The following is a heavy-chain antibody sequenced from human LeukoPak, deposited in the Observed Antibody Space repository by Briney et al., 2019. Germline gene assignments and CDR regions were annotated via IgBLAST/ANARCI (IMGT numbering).Heavy chain of an antibody. D-gene: IGHD2-2*01. V-gene: IGHV1-18*01. Sequence: ASVKVSCKASGYTFTSYGFSWARQAPGAGLEWMGWISAYNGNTKYAQKFQGRVTMTTDTSTSTAYMELRSLRSDDTAVYYCARDICSSTACLLYYFDFWGQGTLLTVSS. J-gene: IGHJ4*02. CDR2: ISAYNGNT. CDR1: GYTFTSYG. CDR3: ARDICSSTACLLYYFDF.